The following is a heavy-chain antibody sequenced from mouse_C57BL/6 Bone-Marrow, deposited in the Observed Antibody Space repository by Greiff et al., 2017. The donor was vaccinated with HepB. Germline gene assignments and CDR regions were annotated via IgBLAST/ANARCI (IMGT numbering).Heavy chain of an antibody. J-gene: IGHJ3*01. CDR1: GYTFTSYW. V-gene: IGHV1-55*01. D-gene: IGHD1-1*01. CDR3: GRNGGSGYGVAY. CDR2: IDPSSGST. Sequence: VQLQQPGAELVMPGASVKMSCKASGYTFTSYWITWVKQRPGQGLEWIGDIDPSSGSTNYNQKFKSKSTLTVDTSSSTAYMQLSSLTSEDSAVYYCGRNGGSGYGVAYGGQGKLVTVTA.